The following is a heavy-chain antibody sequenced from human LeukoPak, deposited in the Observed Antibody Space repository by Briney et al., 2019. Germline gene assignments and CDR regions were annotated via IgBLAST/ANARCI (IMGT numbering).Heavy chain of an antibody. V-gene: IGHV3-30*19. J-gene: IGHJ5*02. CDR1: GFSLKAYA. CDR2: VAHDGVNK. CDR3: ARDWGASDWYNWFDP. Sequence: KSGGSLRLSCATSGFSLKAYAMHWTRQAPGKGLEWVATVAHDGVNKYYLDSVKGRFTISRDSSDTLDLQMNSLRPEDTAVYYCARDWGASDWYNWFDPWGQGTLVIVDS. D-gene: IGHD3-9*01.